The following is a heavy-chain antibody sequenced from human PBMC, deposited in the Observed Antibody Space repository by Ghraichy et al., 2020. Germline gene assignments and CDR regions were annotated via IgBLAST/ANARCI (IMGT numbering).Heavy chain of an antibody. J-gene: IGHJ3*02. Sequence: SETLSLTCAVSGDSISSNNWWSWVRQSPGKGLEWIGEIYHSGSTNYNPSLKSRVTISVDKSKNQFSLKPSSVTAADTAVYYCARVGGRYCSSTSCYHAFDIWGQGTMVTVSS. V-gene: IGHV4-4*02. CDR2: IYHSGST. CDR3: ARVGGRYCSSTSCYHAFDI. CDR1: GDSISSNNW. D-gene: IGHD2-2*01.